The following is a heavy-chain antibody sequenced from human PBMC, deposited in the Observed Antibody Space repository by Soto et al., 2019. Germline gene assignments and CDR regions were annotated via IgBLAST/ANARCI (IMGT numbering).Heavy chain of an antibody. J-gene: IGHJ4*01. CDR3: AREPDPHDSSWDFDY. D-gene: IGHD6-13*01. Sequence: PGGSLRLSCIASGFTFNAYSVHWVRQAPGQGLEWVSSIGSSSSYIYYEDSVKGRFTISRDNAKSLFYLEMNSLRAEDTAVYYCAREPDPHDSSWDFDYWGQGTLVTVSS. CDR2: IGSSSSYI. CDR1: GFTFNAYS. V-gene: IGHV3-21*06.